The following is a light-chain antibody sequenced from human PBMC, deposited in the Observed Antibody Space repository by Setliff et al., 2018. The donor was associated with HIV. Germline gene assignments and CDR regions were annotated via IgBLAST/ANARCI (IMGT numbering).Light chain of an antibody. J-gene: IGLJ1*01. CDR3: CSYAGSYV. CDR2: EVS. CDR1: TRNVGGGHGY. V-gene: IGLV2-23*02. Sequence: QSALTQPDSVSGSPGQSLTISCTGTTRNVGGGHGYVSWYQQHAGKAPKLMIYEVSKRPSGVSNRFSGSKSGNTASLTISGLQAEDEADYYCCSYAGSYVFGTGTKVTVL.